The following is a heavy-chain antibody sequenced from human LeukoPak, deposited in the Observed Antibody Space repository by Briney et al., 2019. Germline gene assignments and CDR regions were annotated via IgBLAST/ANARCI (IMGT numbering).Heavy chain of an antibody. Sequence: GESLKISCKGSGYSFTSYWIGWVRQMPGKGLEWMGIIYPGDSDTRYSPSFQGQVTISADKSISTAYLQWSSLKASDTAMYYCARQFNRDDYNNYVTYYFDYWGQGTLVTVSS. CDR1: GYSFTSYW. J-gene: IGHJ4*02. V-gene: IGHV5-51*01. CDR3: ARQFNRDDYNNYVTYYFDY. D-gene: IGHD4-11*01. CDR2: IYPGDSDT.